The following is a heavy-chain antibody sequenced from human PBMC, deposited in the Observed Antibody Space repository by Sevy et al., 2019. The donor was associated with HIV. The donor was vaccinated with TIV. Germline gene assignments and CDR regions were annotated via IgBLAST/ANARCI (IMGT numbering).Heavy chain of an antibody. D-gene: IGHD2-15*01. CDR3: AKGGGVVTTEHWYFDL. CDR2: ISYDGSNK. CDR1: GFPFSSYG. V-gene: IGHV3-30*18. J-gene: IGHJ2*01. Sequence: QLGGSLRLSCAASGFPFSSYGMHWVRQAPGKGLEWVAVISYDGSNKYYADSVKGRFTISRDNSKNTLYLQMNSLRAEDTAVYYCAKGGGVVTTEHWYFDLWGRGTLVTVSS.